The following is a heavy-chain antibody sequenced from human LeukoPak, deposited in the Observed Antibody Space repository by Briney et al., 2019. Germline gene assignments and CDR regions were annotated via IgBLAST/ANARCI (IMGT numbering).Heavy chain of an antibody. Sequence: SQTLSLTCALSGDTFSSNSAAWNWLRQSPSRGLEWLGRTDYRSKWYNDYAVSVKSRITVNPDTSKNQFSLQLNSVTPEDTAVYYCARDSGDWNYVLFDYWGQGTLVTVSS. CDR3: ARDSGDWNYVLFDY. V-gene: IGHV6-1*01. D-gene: IGHD1-7*01. CDR2: TDYRSKWYN. CDR1: GDTFSSNSAA. J-gene: IGHJ4*02.